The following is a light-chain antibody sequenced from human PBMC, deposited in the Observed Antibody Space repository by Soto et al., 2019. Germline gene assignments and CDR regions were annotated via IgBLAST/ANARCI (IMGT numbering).Light chain of an antibody. J-gene: IGKJ2*01. V-gene: IGKV3-20*01. CDR2: GAS. CDR1: QSVSRY. CDR3: LQYGSSPYT. Sequence: EIVLTQSPGILSLSPGERATLSCRASQSVSRYLIWFQQKPGQAPRLLIYGASSRATGIPDRFSGSGSGTDFTLTISRLEPEDFVVFYCLQYGSSPYTFGQGTKLEIK.